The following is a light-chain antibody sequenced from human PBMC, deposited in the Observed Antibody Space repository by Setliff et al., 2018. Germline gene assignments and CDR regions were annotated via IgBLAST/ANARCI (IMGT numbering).Light chain of an antibody. J-gene: IGKJ1*01. CDR3: MQALQTPT. CDR1: QSLLHSNGYSY. V-gene: IGKV2-28*01. CDR2: LVS. Sequence: EIVMTQSPLSLPVTPGEPASISCRSSQSLLHSNGYSYLDWYPQKPGQSPQLLIYLVSNRAPGVPDRFSGSGSGRDFTLKISRVEAEDVGVYYCMQALQTPTFGQGTKVDIK.